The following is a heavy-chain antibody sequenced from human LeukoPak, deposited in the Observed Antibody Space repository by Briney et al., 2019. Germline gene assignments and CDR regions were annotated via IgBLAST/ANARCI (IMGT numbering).Heavy chain of an antibody. V-gene: IGHV3-74*01. J-gene: IGHJ4*02. Sequence: GGSLRLSCAPARFSFNTYWIQWVRQPPGKGLVCVPRIDSDGYSTAYADSVKGRFTISRDNAKNTLYLQMNSLRAEDTAVYYCASEGTTGTTWGPDYWGQGTLVTVSS. CDR1: RFSFNTYW. CDR3: ASEGTTGTTWGPDY. CDR2: IDSDGYST. D-gene: IGHD1-1*01.